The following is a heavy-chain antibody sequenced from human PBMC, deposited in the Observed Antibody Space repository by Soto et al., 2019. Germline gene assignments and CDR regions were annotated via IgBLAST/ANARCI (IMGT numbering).Heavy chain of an antibody. CDR2: INHSGST. V-gene: IGHV4-34*01. D-gene: IGHD6-25*01. Sequence: SETLSLTCAVYGGSFSGYYWSWIRQPPGKGLEWIGEINHSGSTNYNPSLKSRVTISVDTSKNQFSLKLSSVTAADTAVYYCARSSSDRPSIVKWFDPWGQGTLVTVSS. CDR1: GGSFSGYY. CDR3: ARSSSDRPSIVKWFDP. J-gene: IGHJ5*02.